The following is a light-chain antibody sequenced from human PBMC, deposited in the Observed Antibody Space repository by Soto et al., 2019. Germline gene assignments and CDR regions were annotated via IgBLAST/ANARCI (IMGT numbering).Light chain of an antibody. CDR3: QQLKAYPFT. Sequence: DIQMTQSPSSLSASVGDRVTITCQASQDISNYLNWYQQKPGKAPKLLIYDASNLETGVPSRFSGSGSGTDFTFTISSLQPEDIATYYCQQLKAYPFTFGPGTKVDI. J-gene: IGKJ3*01. V-gene: IGKV1-33*01. CDR2: DAS. CDR1: QDISNY.